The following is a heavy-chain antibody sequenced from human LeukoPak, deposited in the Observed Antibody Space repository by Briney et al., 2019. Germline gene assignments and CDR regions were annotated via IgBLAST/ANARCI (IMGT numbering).Heavy chain of an antibody. J-gene: IGHJ4*02. D-gene: IGHD5-18*01. CDR3: ARDRAMADY. CDR2: ISTGNGNT. Sequence: EASVKVSCKASGYIFTSYPIHWVRQAPGQRLEWMGWISTGNGNTKYSQRFEGRVTVTTDTSAAAAYMELSSPRSEDTAVYYCARDRAMADYWGQGTLVTVSS. V-gene: IGHV1-3*04. CDR1: GYIFTSYP.